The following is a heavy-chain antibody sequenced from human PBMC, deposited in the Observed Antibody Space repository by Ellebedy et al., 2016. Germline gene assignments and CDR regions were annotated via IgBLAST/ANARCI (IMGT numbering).Heavy chain of an antibody. Sequence: ASVKVSCXASGYTFSNYGITWVRQAPGQGLEWMGWISAYNGNTNYAQKLQGRVTMTTDTSTSTAYMELRSLRSDDTAMYYCARSAAGRGTIGYYGMDVWGQGTTVTVSS. CDR2: ISAYNGNT. CDR3: ARSAAGRGTIGYYGMDV. D-gene: IGHD1-7*01. J-gene: IGHJ6*02. CDR1: GYTFSNYG. V-gene: IGHV1-18*01.